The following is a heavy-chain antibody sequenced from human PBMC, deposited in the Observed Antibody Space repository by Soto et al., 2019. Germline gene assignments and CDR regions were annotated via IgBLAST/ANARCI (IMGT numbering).Heavy chain of an antibody. D-gene: IGHD1-1*01. V-gene: IGHV3-30*03. Sequence: QVQLVESGGGVVQPGRSLRLSCAASGFTFSSYGMHWVRQAPGKGLEWVAVISYDGTNKYYADSVKGRFTISRDNSKNTLYLQMNSLRAEDTAVCYGAGGYGLTYFDYWGQGTLVTVSS. CDR2: ISYDGTNK. CDR1: GFTFSSYG. J-gene: IGHJ4*02. CDR3: AGGYGLTYFDY.